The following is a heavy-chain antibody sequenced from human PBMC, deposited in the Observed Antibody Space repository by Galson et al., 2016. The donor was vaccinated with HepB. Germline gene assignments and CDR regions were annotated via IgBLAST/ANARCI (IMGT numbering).Heavy chain of an antibody. CDR1: GNTFTGYY. Sequence: SVKVSCKASGNTFTGYYMHWVRQAPGQGLEWMGWINPKSGGTNYAQNFQGRVTMTRDTSISTAYMGVRRLRYDDTAVYYCARGWAAAGWGPYFYWGQGTLVTVSS. CDR2: INPKSGGT. D-gene: IGHD6-13*01. J-gene: IGHJ4*02. V-gene: IGHV1-2*02. CDR3: ARGWAAAGWGPYFY.